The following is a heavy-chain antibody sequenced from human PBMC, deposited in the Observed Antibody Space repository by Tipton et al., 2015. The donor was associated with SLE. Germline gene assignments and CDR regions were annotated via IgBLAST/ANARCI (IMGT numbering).Heavy chain of an antibody. CDR3: TSSSLAGSLEDWYFDL. CDR2: IRYGGGT. CDR1: GGSISTGAYY. J-gene: IGHJ2*01. Sequence: TLSLTCTVSGGSISTGAYYWNWIRQHPGKGLEWIGNIRYGGGTDYNPSLKSRVNISVDTSKNQFSLKLTSVTAADTAVYYCTSSSLAGSLEDWYFDLWGRGTLVTVSS. V-gene: IGHV4-31*03.